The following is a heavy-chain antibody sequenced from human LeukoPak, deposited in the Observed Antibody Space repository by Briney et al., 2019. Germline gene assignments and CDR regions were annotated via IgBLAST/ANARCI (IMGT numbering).Heavy chain of an antibody. J-gene: IGHJ4*02. Sequence: GGSLRLSCAASGFTFSNYWMSWVRQAPGKGLEWVANIKQDGSEKNYVDSVKGRSTISRDNAKNSLYLQMNSLRAEDTAVYYCAREGAGYYLDYWGQETLVTVPS. D-gene: IGHD3-9*01. CDR1: GFTFSNYW. CDR2: IKQDGSEK. CDR3: AREGAGYYLDY. V-gene: IGHV3-7*01.